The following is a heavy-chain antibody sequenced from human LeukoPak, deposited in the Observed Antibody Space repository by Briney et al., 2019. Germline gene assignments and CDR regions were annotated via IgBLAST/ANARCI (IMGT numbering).Heavy chain of an antibody. V-gene: IGHV1-18*01. CDR3: ARADYGDYTDYFDY. Sequence: GASVKVSCKASGYTFTSYGINWVRQAPGQGLEWMGWISAYNGNTNYAQKLQGRVTMTTDTSTSTAYMELRSLRSDDTAVYYCARADYGDYTDYFDYWGQGTLVTVSS. D-gene: IGHD4-17*01. J-gene: IGHJ4*02. CDR1: GYTFTSYG. CDR2: ISAYNGNT.